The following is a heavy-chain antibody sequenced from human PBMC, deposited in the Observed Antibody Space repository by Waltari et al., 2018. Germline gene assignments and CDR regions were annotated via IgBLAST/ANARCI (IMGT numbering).Heavy chain of an antibody. D-gene: IGHD6-13*01. V-gene: IGHV3-74*01. J-gene: IGHJ4*02. CDR1: GFTFSNYW. CDR2: VNTDGSIT. Sequence: EVQLVESGGGLVQPGGSLRLSCAASGFTFSNYWMNWVRQAPGKGLGWVARVNTDGSITNYADSVKGRLTISRDNANNTLYLQMNSLTVDDTAVYYCARGVTTAATGTSGYWGQGALVTVSS. CDR3: ARGVTTAATGTSGY.